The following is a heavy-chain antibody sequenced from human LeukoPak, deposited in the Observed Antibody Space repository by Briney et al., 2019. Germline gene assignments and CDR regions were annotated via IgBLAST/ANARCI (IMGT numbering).Heavy chain of an antibody. V-gene: IGHV3-30-3*01. CDR1: GFTFSSYA. CDR3: AKDPNSSSSYMDV. D-gene: IGHD6-6*01. CDR2: ISYDGSNK. J-gene: IGHJ6*03. Sequence: PGGSLRLSCAASGFTFSSYAMHWVRQAPGKGLEWVAVISYDGSNKYYADSVKGRFTISRDNSKNTLYLQMNSLRAEDTAVYYCAKDPNSSSSYMDVWGKGTTVTVSS.